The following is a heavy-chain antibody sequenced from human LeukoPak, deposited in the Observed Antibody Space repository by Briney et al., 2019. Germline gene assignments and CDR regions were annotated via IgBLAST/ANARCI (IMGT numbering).Heavy chain of an antibody. CDR3: AREVRITIFGVATPYGMDV. V-gene: IGHV1-18*01. J-gene: IGHJ6*02. D-gene: IGHD3-3*01. Sequence: ASVKVSCKASGYTFTSYGISWVRQTPGQGLEWMGWISAYNGNTNYAQKLQGRVTMTTDTSTSTAYMELRSLRSDDTAVYCCAREVRITIFGVATPYGMDVWGQGTTVTVSS. CDR2: ISAYNGNT. CDR1: GYTFTSYG.